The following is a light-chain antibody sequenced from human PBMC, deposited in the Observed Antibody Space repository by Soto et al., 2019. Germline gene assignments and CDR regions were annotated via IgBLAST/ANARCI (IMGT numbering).Light chain of an antibody. Sequence: DMRLTQSPSSLSATVGDRATISCRASQSISNYLMWYQQKSGQAPKLLIFAASSLQNGVPSRFSGSGYGTEFTLTISGLQPEDFATYYCQPSPITPRAVGHGT. V-gene: IGKV1-39*01. J-gene: IGKJ2*01. CDR1: QSISNY. CDR3: QPSPITPRA. CDR2: AAS.